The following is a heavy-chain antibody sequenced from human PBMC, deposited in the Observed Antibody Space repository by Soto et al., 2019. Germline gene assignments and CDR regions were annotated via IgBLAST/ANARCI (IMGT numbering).Heavy chain of an antibody. J-gene: IGHJ6*02. CDR1: GYTFTSYG. V-gene: IGHV1-18*04. CDR3: ARDHSAAGPYYDYGLDG. CDR2: ISGYNGNT. Sequence: QVQLVQSGAEVKKPGASVKVSCKASGYTFTSYGISWVRQAPGQGLEWMGWISGYNGNTKYAQKLQGRVTMTTDTSTSTAYMELRSLRSDDTAVYYCARDHSAAGPYYDYGLDGWGQGTTVTVSS. D-gene: IGHD6-13*01.